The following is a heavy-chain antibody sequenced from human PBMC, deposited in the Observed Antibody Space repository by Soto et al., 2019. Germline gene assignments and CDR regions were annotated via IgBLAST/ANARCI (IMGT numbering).Heavy chain of an antibody. Sequence: QVPLVQSGAEVKKPGSSVKVSCKASGGTFSSYAISWVRQAPGQGLEWMGGIIPIFGTANYAQKFQGRVTITADKSTSTAYMELSSLRSEDTAVYYCARAFGRGVILAGYYGMDVWGQGTTVTVSS. CDR1: GGTFSSYA. D-gene: IGHD3-16*02. V-gene: IGHV1-69*06. CDR2: IIPIFGTA. J-gene: IGHJ6*02. CDR3: ARAFGRGVILAGYYGMDV.